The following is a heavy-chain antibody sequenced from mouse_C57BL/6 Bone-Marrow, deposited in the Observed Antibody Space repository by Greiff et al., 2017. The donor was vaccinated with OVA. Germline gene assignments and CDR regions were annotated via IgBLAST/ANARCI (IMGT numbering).Heavy chain of an antibody. V-gene: IGHV1-59*01. CDR2: IDPSDSYT. Sequence: QVHVKQPGAELVRPGTSVKLSCKASGYTFTSYWMHWVKQRPGQGLEWIGVIDPSDSYTNYNQKFKGKATLTVDTSSSTAYMQLSSLTSEDSAVYYCAGTVVANFDYWGQGTTLTVSS. D-gene: IGHD1-1*01. CDR3: AGTVVANFDY. J-gene: IGHJ2*01. CDR1: GYTFTSYW.